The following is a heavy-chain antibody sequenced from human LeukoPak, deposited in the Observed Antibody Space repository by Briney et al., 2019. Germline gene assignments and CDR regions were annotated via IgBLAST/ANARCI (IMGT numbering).Heavy chain of an antibody. V-gene: IGHV4-4*07. CDR2: IYTSGST. CDR3: ARDRLMVYAGPWFDP. Sequence: SETLSLTCTVSGGSISSYYWSWIRQPAGKGLEWIGRIYTSGSTNYNPSLKSRITMSVDTSKNQFSLKLSSVTAADTAVYYCARDRLMVYAGPWFDPWGQGTLVTVSS. CDR1: GGSISSYY. J-gene: IGHJ5*02. D-gene: IGHD2-8*01.